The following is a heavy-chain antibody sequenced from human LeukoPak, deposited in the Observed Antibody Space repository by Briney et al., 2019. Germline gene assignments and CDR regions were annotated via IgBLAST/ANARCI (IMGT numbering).Heavy chain of an antibody. CDR3: ARADDILTGYGDYYYYGMDV. CDR1: GGTFSSYA. D-gene: IGHD3-9*01. Sequence: SVKVSCKASGGTFSSYAISWVRQAPGQGLEWMGGVIPIFGTANYAQKFQGRVTITADGSTSTAYMELSSLRSEDTAVYYCARADDILTGYGDYYYYGMDVWGKGTTVTVSS. V-gene: IGHV1-69*13. J-gene: IGHJ6*04. CDR2: VIPIFGTA.